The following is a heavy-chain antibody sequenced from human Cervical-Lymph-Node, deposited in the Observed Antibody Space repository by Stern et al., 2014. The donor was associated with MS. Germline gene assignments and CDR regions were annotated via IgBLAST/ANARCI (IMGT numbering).Heavy chain of an antibody. CDR1: GYTFTSYW. V-gene: IGHV5-51*01. CDR3: ARQRYFYY. J-gene: IGHJ4*02. Sequence: VQLVQSGPEVKRPGESLKISCQASGYTFTSYWIGWVRQMPGKGLEWIAIIFPGGSDIRYSPSFQGQVTISADKSSSTAYLQWNNLKPSDPAIYYCARQRYFYYWGQGTLVTVSS. CDR2: IFPGGSDI.